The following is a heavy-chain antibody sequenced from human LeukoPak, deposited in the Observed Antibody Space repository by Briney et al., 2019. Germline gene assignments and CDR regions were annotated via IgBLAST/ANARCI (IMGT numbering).Heavy chain of an antibody. V-gene: IGHV1-2*02. CDR2: INPNSGGT. J-gene: IGHJ4*02. CDR3: ARDSVGGYNMYYFDY. D-gene: IGHD5-24*01. CDR1: GYTFIGYY. Sequence: ASVKVSCKASGYTFIGYYLHWVRQAPGQGLEWMGWINPNSGGTNYAQKFQGRVTMTRDTSISTAYMELSRLRADDTAVYYCARDSVGGYNMYYFDYWGQGTLVTVSS.